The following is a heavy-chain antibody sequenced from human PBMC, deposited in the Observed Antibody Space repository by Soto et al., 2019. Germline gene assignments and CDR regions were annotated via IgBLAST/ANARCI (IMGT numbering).Heavy chain of an antibody. CDR1: GGSISSGGYY. J-gene: IGHJ5*02. CDR2: IYYSGST. D-gene: IGHD1-7*01. Sequence: SETLSLTCTVSGGSISSGGYYWSWIRQHPGKGLEWIGYIYYSGSTYYNPSLKSRVTISVDTSKNQFSLKLSSVTAADTAVYYCARAGNYASWFDPWGQGTLVTVSS. CDR3: ARAGNYASWFDP. V-gene: IGHV4-31*03.